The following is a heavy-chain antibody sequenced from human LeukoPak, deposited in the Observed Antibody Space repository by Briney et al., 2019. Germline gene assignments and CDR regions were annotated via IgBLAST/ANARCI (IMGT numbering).Heavy chain of an antibody. CDR2: IYTSGST. V-gene: IGHV4-4*07. CDR1: GGSISSYY. J-gene: IGHJ3*02. D-gene: IGHD3-22*01. CDR3: ARAASDSSGYYSNADAFDI. Sequence: SETLSLTCTVSGGSISSYYWSWIRQPAGKGLEWIGRIYTSGSTNYNPSLESRVTMSVDTSKNQFSLKLSSVPAADTAVYYCARAASDSSGYYSNADAFDIWGQGTMVTVSS.